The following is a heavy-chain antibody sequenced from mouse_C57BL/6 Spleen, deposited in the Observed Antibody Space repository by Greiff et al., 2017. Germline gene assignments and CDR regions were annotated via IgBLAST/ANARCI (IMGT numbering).Heavy chain of an antibody. D-gene: IGHD5-1-1*01. Sequence: QVQLQQSGPELVKPGASVKISCKASGYAFSSSWMNWVKQRPGKGLEWIGRIYPGDGDTNYNGKFKGKATLTADKSSSTAYMQLSSLTSEDSAVYFCAREIIFDYWGQGTTLTVSS. CDR1: GYAFSSSW. CDR2: IYPGDGDT. J-gene: IGHJ2*01. CDR3: AREIIFDY. V-gene: IGHV1-82*01.